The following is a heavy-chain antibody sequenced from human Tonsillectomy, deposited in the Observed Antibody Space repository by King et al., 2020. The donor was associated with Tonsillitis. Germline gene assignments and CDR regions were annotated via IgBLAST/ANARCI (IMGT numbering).Heavy chain of an antibody. Sequence: QLQESGPGLVKPSETLSLTCSVSGGSISSGSYYWGWVRQPPGRGLEGIGTIYYIGSTYYDPSLKSRVSISVDTSKNQFSLKLSSVTAADTAVYYCARHAQLHPYYDYYMDVWGKGTTVTVSS. CDR3: ARHAQLHPYYDYYMDV. CDR1: GGSISSGSYY. V-gene: IGHV4-39*01. CDR2: IYYIGST. J-gene: IGHJ6*03. D-gene: IGHD1-1*01.